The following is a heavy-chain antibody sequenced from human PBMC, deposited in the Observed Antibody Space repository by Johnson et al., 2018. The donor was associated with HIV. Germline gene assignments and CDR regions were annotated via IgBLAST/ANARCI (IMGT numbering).Heavy chain of an antibody. J-gene: IGHJ3*02. V-gene: IGHV3-66*01. D-gene: IGHD2-21*01. CDR3: ARSKDCSGDCSGAFDI. Sequence: VQLVESGGGLVQPGRSLRLSCAASGFTFDDYAMHWVRQAPGKGLEWVSVIYSGGSTYYADSVKGRFTISRDNSKNTLYLQMNSLRAEDTAVYYCARSKDCSGDCSGAFDIWGQGTMVTVSS. CDR2: IYSGGST. CDR1: GFTFDDYA.